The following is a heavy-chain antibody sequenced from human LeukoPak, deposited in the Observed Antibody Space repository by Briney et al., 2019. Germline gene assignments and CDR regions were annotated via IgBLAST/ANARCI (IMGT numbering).Heavy chain of an antibody. CDR1: GFTHCSHA. CDR2: IGGNGGRT. J-gene: IGHJ5*02. Sequence: PAGPVTLSCAPSGFTHCSHAKRWPRHAPGKGVVCVSDIGGNGGRTYYADSVKGRFTISRDNSRNTLFLQMNSMRAEDTAVYYCAKVAQMDTIVGKFDNWGQGTLVTVSS. V-gene: IGHV3-23*01. CDR3: AKVAQMDTIVGKFDN. D-gene: IGHD5-24*01.